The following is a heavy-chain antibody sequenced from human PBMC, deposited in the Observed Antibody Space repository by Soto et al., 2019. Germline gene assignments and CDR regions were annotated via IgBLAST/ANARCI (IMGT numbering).Heavy chain of an antibody. CDR2: NYYSGIT. CDR1: GGSISSSSYY. CDR3: ARGSSIAGLYYGMDV. J-gene: IGHJ6*02. D-gene: IGHD6-6*01. Sequence: SETLSLTCTVSGGSISSSSYYWGWIRQHPGKGLEWIGYNYYSGITYYNPSLKSRVTISLDTSKNQFSLKLSSVTAADTAVYYCARGSSIAGLYYGMDVWGQGTTVTVSS. V-gene: IGHV4-31*03.